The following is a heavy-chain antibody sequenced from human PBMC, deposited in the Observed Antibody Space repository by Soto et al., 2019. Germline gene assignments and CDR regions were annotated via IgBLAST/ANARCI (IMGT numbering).Heavy chain of an antibody. Sequence: GDSLKISCKGSGYSFTSYWIGWVCQMPGKGLEWMGIIYPGDSDTRYSPSFQGQVTISADKSISTAYLQWSSLKASDTAMYYCARHGLDILTGYYNPSYYYYYMDVWGKGTTVTVSS. V-gene: IGHV5-51*01. J-gene: IGHJ6*03. D-gene: IGHD3-9*01. CDR2: IYPGDSDT. CDR1: GYSFTSYW. CDR3: ARHGLDILTGYYNPSYYYYYMDV.